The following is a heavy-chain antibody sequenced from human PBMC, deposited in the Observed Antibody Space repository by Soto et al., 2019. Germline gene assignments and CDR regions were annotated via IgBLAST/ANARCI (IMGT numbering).Heavy chain of an antibody. CDR1: GGSFRGFY. V-gene: IGHV4-34*01. J-gene: IGHJ4*02. D-gene: IGHD3-3*01. Sequence: SETLSLTCAVSGGSFRGFYWTWIRQSPGKGLEWLGDINHVGITNYNPSLKSRVSIPVDTSKSQFSLKLSSVTAADTAVYYCARAHDFWGGRQQPIDSRGQGTLVTVSS. CDR3: ARAHDFWGGRQQPIDS. CDR2: INHVGIT.